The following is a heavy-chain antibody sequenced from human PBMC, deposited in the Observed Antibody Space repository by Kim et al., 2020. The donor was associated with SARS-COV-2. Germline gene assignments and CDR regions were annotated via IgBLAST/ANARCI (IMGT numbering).Heavy chain of an antibody. J-gene: IGHJ4*02. CDR3: AKDNRPDVVALDY. Sequence: YADSVKGRFTISRDNSKNTLYLQMNSLRAEDTAVYYCAKDNRPDVVALDYWGQGTLVTVSS. D-gene: IGHD2-21*01. V-gene: IGHV3-30*02.